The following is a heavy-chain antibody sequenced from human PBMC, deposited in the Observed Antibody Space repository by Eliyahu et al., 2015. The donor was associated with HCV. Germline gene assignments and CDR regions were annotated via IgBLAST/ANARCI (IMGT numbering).Heavy chain of an antibody. D-gene: IGHD3-22*01. CDR2: IRSKAYGGTT. CDR1: GFTFGDYA. J-gene: IGHJ4*02. Sequence: EVQLVESGGGLVQPGRSLRLSCTASGFTFGDYAXSWFRXAPGKGLEWVGFIRSKAYGGTTEYAASVKGRFTISRDDSKSIAYLQMNSLKTEDTAVYYCTRDLVYYDSSGYNILEVINDYWGQGTLVTVSS. CDR3: TRDLVYYDSSGYNILEVINDY. V-gene: IGHV3-49*03.